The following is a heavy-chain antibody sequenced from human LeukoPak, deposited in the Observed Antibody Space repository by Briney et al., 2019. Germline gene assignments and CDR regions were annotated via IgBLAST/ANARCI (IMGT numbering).Heavy chain of an antibody. J-gene: IGHJ4*02. V-gene: IGHV4-39*07. CDR3: ASVDYYGSGRHYFDY. CDR2: IYYSGST. CDR1: GGSISSSNHY. Sequence: SETLSLTCTVSGGSISSSNHYWGWIRQPPGKGLEWIGSIYYSGSTYYNPSLKSRVTISVDTSKNQFSLKLSSVTAADTAVYYCASVDYYGSGRHYFDYWGQGTLVTVSS. D-gene: IGHD3-10*01.